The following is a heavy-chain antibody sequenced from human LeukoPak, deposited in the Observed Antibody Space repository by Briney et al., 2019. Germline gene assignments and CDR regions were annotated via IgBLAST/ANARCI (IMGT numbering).Heavy chain of an antibody. D-gene: IGHD3-10*01. CDR1: GFTFSSYA. CDR3: ARSYITMVRGVTKYNWFDP. CDR2: ISYDGSNK. Sequence: GGSLRLSYAASGFTFSSYAMHWIRQAPGKGLEWVAVISYDGSNKYYADSVKGRFTISRDNSKNTLYLQMNSLRAEDTAVYYCARSYITMVRGVTKYNWFDPWGQGTLVTVSS. J-gene: IGHJ5*02. V-gene: IGHV3-30*04.